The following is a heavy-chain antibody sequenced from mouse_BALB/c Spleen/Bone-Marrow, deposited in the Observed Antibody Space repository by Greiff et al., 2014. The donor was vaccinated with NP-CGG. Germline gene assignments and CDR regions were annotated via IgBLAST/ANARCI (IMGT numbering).Heavy chain of an antibody. D-gene: IGHD1-1*01. CDR2: IDPANGNT. J-gene: IGHJ2*01. CDR3: ANYYYGSHFDY. V-gene: IGHV14-3*02. Sequence: VQLKQSGAALVKPEASVKLSCTASGFNIKDTYMHWVKQRPEQGLEWIGRIDPANGNTKYDPKFQGKATITADTSSNTAYLQLSSLTSEDTAVYYCANYYYGSHFDYWGQGTTLTVSS. CDR1: GFNIKDTY.